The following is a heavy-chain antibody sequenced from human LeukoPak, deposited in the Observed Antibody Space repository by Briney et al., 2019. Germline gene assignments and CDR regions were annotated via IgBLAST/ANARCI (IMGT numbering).Heavy chain of an antibody. V-gene: IGHV4-39*01. Sequence: PSETLSLTCTVSGGSISSSSYYWGWIRQPPGKGLEWIGSIYYSGSTYYNPSLKSRVTISVDTSKNQFSLKLSSVTAADTAVYYCARQPSNYDFWSGGYYYYGMDVWGQGTTVTVSS. J-gene: IGHJ6*02. CDR1: GGSISSSSYY. D-gene: IGHD3-3*01. CDR2: IYYSGST. CDR3: ARQPSNYDFWSGGYYYYGMDV.